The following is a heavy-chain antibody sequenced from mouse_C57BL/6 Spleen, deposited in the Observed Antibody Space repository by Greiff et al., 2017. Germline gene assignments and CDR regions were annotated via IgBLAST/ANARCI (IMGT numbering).Heavy chain of an antibody. V-gene: IGHV1-31*01. CDR3: ARPYGNYEDYAMDY. Sequence: VQLQQSGPELVKPGASVKISCKASGYSFTGYYMHWVKQSHGNILDWIGYIYPYNGVSSYNQKFKGKATLNVDKSSSTAYMELRSLTSEDSAVYYCARPYGNYEDYAMDYWGQGTSVTVSS. CDR1: GYSFTGYY. CDR2: IYPYNGVS. J-gene: IGHJ4*01. D-gene: IGHD2-1*01.